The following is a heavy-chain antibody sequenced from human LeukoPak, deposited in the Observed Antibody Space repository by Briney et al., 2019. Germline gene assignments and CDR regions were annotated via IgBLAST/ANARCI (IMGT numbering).Heavy chain of an antibody. CDR3: ARGRSSANYYFDY. D-gene: IGHD4/OR15-4a*01. V-gene: IGHV4-59*01. CDR1: GGSITSYY. Sequence: SETLSLTCTVSGGSITSYYWSWIRQPPGKGLEWIGYIYYSGSTNYNPSLKSRVTISVDTSKNQFSLKLSSVTAADTAVYYCARGRSSANYYFDYWGQGTLVTVSS. J-gene: IGHJ4*02. CDR2: IYYSGST.